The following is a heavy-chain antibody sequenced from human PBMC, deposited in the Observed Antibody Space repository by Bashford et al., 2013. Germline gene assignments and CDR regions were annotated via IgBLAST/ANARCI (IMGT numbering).Heavy chain of an antibody. J-gene: IGHJ3*01. Sequence: VKVSCKASGYTFSDYYLHWVRQAPGQGLEWMGWINPNPNSGATKYAQKFQGRVTMTRDTSISTAYMELSRLRSDDTAVYYCARDGPVVGVWNAFDVWAKGSGHRLL. D-gene: IGHD1-26*01. CDR3: ARDGPVVGVWNAFDV. V-gene: IGHV1-2*02. CDR2: INPNPNSGAT. CDR1: GYTFSDYY.